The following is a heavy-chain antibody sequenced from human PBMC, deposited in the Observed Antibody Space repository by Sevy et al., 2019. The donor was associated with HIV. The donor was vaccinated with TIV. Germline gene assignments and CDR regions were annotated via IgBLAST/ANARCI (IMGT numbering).Heavy chain of an antibody. CDR3: ARDVYGSGWPPALDY. Sequence: GESLKISCAASGFTFSSYSMNWVRQAPGKGLEWVSYISSSSSTIYYADSVKGRFTISRDNAKNSLYLQMNSLRDEDTAVYYCARDVYGSGWPPALDYWGQGTLVTVSS. V-gene: IGHV3-48*02. J-gene: IGHJ4*02. D-gene: IGHD6-19*01. CDR1: GFTFSSYS. CDR2: ISSSSSTI.